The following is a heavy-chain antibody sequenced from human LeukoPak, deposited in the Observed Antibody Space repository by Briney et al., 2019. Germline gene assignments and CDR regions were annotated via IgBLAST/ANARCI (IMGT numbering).Heavy chain of an antibody. V-gene: IGHV4-59*01. CDR3: ATGIYCSSTSCWGGWFDP. CDR1: GGSISGDY. J-gene: IGHJ5*02. Sequence: TSETLSLTCTVSGGSISGDYLNWIRQPPGKGLEWIGSIYYSGSTNYNPSLKSRVTISGDTSKRQFSLKLTSVTAADTAVYYCATGIYCSSTSCWGGWFDPWGQGTLVTVSS. D-gene: IGHD2-2*01. CDR2: IYYSGST.